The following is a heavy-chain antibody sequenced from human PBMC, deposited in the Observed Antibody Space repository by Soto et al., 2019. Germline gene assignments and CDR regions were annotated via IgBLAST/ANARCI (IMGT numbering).Heavy chain of an antibody. CDR2: ISYDGSNK. Sequence: GGSLRLSCAASGFTFSSYAMHWVRQAPGKGLEWVAVISYDGSNKYYADSVKGRFTISRDNSKNTPYLQMNSLRAEDTAVYYCARDKGGYNSQFDCWGQGTLVTVSS. J-gene: IGHJ4*02. D-gene: IGHD5-12*01. CDR3: ARDKGGYNSQFDC. V-gene: IGHV3-30-3*01. CDR1: GFTFSSYA.